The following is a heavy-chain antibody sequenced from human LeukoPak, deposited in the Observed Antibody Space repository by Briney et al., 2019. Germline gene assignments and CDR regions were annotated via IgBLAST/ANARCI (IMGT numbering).Heavy chain of an antibody. V-gene: IGHV3-11*04. CDR2: ISSSGSTI. CDR3: AREGPRPHRGAFDY. CDR1: GFTFSGYY. D-gene: IGHD1-26*01. Sequence: PGGSLGLSCAASGFTFSGYYTSWIRQAPGKGLEWVSYISSSGSTIYYADSVKGRFTISRDNAKNSLYLQMNSLRAEDTAVYHCAREGPRPHRGAFDYWGQGTLVTVSS. J-gene: IGHJ4*02.